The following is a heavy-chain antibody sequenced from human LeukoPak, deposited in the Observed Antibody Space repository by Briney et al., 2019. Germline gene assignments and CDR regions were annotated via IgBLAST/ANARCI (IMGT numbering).Heavy chain of an antibody. CDR1: GGSFSGYF. D-gene: IGHD6-13*01. V-gene: IGHV4-34*01. J-gene: IGHJ4*02. CDR2: INHSGST. Sequence: SETLCLTCAVYGGSFSGYFWSWIRQPPGKGLEWIGEINHSGSTNYSPSLKSRVTMSVDTSKNQFSLNLSSVTAADTAVYYCARQKRAGTGFDFWGQGTLVTVSS. CDR3: ARQKRAGTGFDF.